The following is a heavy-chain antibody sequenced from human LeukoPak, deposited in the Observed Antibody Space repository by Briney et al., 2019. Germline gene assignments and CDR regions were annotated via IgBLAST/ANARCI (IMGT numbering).Heavy chain of an antibody. CDR3: SRRNNNGDTFDN. D-gene: IGHD4-17*01. Sequence: SQTLSLTCSVSGGSLNSDEYHWSWIRQPPGKGLEWIGYIFYSGSTYYSPSLKSRLTISLDMSRNQFSLQLTSVTAADAAVYYCSRRNNNGDTFDNWGQGTLVTASS. CDR2: IFYSGST. V-gene: IGHV4-30-4*01. CDR1: GGSLNSDEYH. J-gene: IGHJ4*02.